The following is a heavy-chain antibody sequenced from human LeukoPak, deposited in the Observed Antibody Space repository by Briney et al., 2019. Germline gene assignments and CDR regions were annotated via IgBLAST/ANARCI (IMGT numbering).Heavy chain of an antibody. CDR1: GFTFSSYW. CDR3: ARRGAVAATYYYDY. CDR2: INGDGRTT. V-gene: IGHV3-74*01. D-gene: IGHD6-19*01. J-gene: IGHJ4*02. Sequence: GGSLRLSCAASGFTFSSYWMHWVRQAPGKGLLWVSRINGDGRTTNYADSVQGRFTTSRDNAKNTLYLQMNSLTAEDTAVYYCARRGAVAATYYYDYWGQGTLVTVSS.